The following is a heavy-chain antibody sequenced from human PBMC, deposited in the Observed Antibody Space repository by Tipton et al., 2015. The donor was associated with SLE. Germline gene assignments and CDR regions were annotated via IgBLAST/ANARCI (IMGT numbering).Heavy chain of an antibody. D-gene: IGHD3-10*01. J-gene: IGHJ6*03. Sequence: TLSLTCTVSGGSIIGYYCSWIRQPPGKGLEWVGFIYHNGATKYNPSLKNRLSQSIDTTKNQFSLKLTSVTAADSAVYYCTRGHFNSGTFPYYNYYYYMDVWGKGTAVTVSS. CDR3: TRGHFNSGTFPYYNYYYYMDV. CDR1: GGSIIGYY. V-gene: IGHV4-59*01. CDR2: IYHNGAT.